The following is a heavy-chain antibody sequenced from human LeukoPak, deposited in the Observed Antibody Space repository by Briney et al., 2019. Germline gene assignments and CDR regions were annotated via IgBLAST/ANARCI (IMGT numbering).Heavy chain of an antibody. CDR2: INPNSGNT. CDR1: GYTFTSYD. J-gene: IGHJ4*02. V-gene: IGHV1-8*01. D-gene: IGHD3-10*01. CDR3: ARGYGSGSYYGY. Sequence: GASVKVSCKASGYTFTSYDINWVRQATVRGREWMRWINPNSGNTGYAQKFQGRVTMTRNTSISTAYMELSSLRSEDTAVYYCARGYGSGSYYGYWGQGTLVTVSS.